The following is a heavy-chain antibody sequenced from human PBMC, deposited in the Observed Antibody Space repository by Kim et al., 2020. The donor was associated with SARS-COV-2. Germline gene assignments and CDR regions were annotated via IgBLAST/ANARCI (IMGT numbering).Heavy chain of an antibody. V-gene: IGHV4-31*03. J-gene: IGHJ3*02. CDR2: IYYSGST. CDR1: GGSISSGGYY. CDR3: ARDGSRYYYDSSGYSGGVDAFDI. Sequence: SETLSLTCTVSGGSISSGGYYWSWIRQHPGKGLEWIGYIYYSGSTYYNPSLKSRVTISVDTSKNQFSLKLSSVTAADTAVYYCARDGSRYYYDSSGYSGGVDAFDIWGQGTMVTVSS. D-gene: IGHD3-22*01.